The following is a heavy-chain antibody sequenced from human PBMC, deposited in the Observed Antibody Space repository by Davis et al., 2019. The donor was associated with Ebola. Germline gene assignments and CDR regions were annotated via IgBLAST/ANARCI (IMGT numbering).Heavy chain of an antibody. Sequence: PGGPLRLSCTASGSIFNNCGIHWVRQPPGKGLERVAVIWHAGSATESAASVKGRFTISRDNSQNTLFLQMNGLRVEDTAFYYCVREQWTGGNSCMGGAHFGIDVWGKGATVTVSP. J-gene: IGHJ6*04. V-gene: IGHV3-33*01. CDR2: IWHAGSAT. CDR1: GSIFNNCG. CDR3: VREQWTGGNSCMGGAHFGIDV. D-gene: IGHD6-19*01.